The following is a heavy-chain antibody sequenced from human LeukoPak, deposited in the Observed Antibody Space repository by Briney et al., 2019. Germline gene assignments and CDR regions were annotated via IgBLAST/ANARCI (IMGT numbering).Heavy chain of an antibody. V-gene: IGHV1-18*01. CDR2: ISAYNGNT. Sequence: GASVKVSCKASGYTFTSYGISRVRQAPGQGLEWMGWISAYNGNTNYAQKLQGRVTMTTDTSTSTAYMELRSLRSEDTAVYYCATTTLTTVTPELNWYFDLWGRGTLVTVSS. J-gene: IGHJ2*01. CDR1: GYTFTSYG. CDR3: ATTTLTTVTPELNWYFDL. D-gene: IGHD4-17*01.